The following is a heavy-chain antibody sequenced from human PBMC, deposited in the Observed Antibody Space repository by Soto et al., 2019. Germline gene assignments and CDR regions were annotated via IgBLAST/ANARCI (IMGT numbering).Heavy chain of an antibody. CDR2: ISGSGSNT. J-gene: IGHJ6*02. Sequence: EVQLLESGGGLVQPGGSLRLSCAASGFTFSSYVMNWVRQAPGKGLEWVSGISGSGSNTYYADSVKGRFTISRDNSNDTLYLQMNSLRAEDTAVYYCAHHYYSGSSYYGIDVWGRGTTVTVSS. D-gene: IGHD3-10*01. CDR1: GFTFSSYV. V-gene: IGHV3-23*01. CDR3: AHHYYSGSSYYGIDV.